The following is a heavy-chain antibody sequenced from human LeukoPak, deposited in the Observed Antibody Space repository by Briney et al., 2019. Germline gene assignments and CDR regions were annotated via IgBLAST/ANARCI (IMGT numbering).Heavy chain of an antibody. J-gene: IGHJ5*02. CDR3: ARDLGTTVALNWFDP. Sequence: SETLSLTCAVYGGSFSGYYWSWIRQPPGKGLEWIGYIYYSGSTNYNPSLKSRVTISVDTSKNQFSLKLSSVTAADTAVYYCARDLGTTVALNWFDPWGQGTLVTVSS. V-gene: IGHV4-59*01. D-gene: IGHD4-23*01. CDR1: GGSFSGYY. CDR2: IYYSGST.